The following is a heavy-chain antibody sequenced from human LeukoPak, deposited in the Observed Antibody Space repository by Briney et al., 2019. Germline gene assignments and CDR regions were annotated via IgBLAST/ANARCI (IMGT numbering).Heavy chain of an antibody. V-gene: IGHV3-74*01. CDR2: INSDGSST. J-gene: IGHJ4*02. CDR3: ARVGGYGGNWAFDY. Sequence: PGGPLGLSGEALGLPSRSTRGTWARKLQGKGLVWFSRINSDGSSTSYADSVKGRLTISRDNAKNTLYLQMNSLRAEDTAVYYCARVGGYGGNWAFDYWGQGTLVTVSS. D-gene: IGHD2-15*01. CDR1: GLPSRSTR.